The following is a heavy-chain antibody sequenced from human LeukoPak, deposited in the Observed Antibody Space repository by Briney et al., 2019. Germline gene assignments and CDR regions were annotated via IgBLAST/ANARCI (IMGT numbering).Heavy chain of an antibody. V-gene: IGHV4-4*07. J-gene: IGHJ5*02. CDR2: MYLSGET. Sequence: PSETLSLTCTVSGGSMSSYYWSWIRQPAGKGLEWIGRMYLSGETNYNPSLKSRVTMSLDKSNNQFSLKLSSVTAADTAVYYCARGTDRWGQGTLVTVSS. CDR3: ARGTDR. CDR1: GGSMSSYY.